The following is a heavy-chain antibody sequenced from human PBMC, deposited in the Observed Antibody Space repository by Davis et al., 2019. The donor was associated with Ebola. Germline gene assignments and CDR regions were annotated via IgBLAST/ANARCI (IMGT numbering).Heavy chain of an antibody. Sequence: GGSLRLSCAASGFTFSSYAMSWVRQAPGKGLEWVSSISSSSSYIYYADSVKGRFTISRDNAKNSLYLQMNNLRAEDTAIYYCARDKIVGATKADYWGQGTLVTVSS. CDR1: GFTFSSYA. CDR3: ARDKIVGATKADY. V-gene: IGHV3-21*04. J-gene: IGHJ4*02. CDR2: ISSSSSYI. D-gene: IGHD1-26*01.